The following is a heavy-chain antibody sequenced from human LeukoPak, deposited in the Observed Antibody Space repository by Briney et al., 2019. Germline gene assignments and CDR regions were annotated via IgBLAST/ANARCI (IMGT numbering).Heavy chain of an antibody. Sequence: PGGSLRLSCAASGFTFSIYAMSWVRQPPGKGLEWVSTVSAGDVNTYYADPVKGRFTISRDNSKNTLYLQLNSLRAEDTAVYYCAKDRGSGYYYSSDYWGQGTLVTVSS. CDR1: GFTFSIYA. J-gene: IGHJ4*02. V-gene: IGHV3-23*01. D-gene: IGHD3-22*01. CDR3: AKDRGSGYYYSSDY. CDR2: VSAGDVNT.